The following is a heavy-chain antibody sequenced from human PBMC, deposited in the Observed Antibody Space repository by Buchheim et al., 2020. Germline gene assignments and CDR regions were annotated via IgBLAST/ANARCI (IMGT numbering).Heavy chain of an antibody. CDR3: ARDRPYYYDSSGYYTYFDY. Sequence: EVQLVESGGGLVQPGGSLRLSCAASGFTFSSYEMNWVRQAPGKGLEWVSYISSSGSTIYYADSVKGRFTISRDNAKNSRYLQMNSLRAEDTAVYYCARDRPYYYDSSGYYTYFDYWGQGTL. J-gene: IGHJ4*02. D-gene: IGHD3-22*01. CDR1: GFTFSSYE. CDR2: ISSSGSTI. V-gene: IGHV3-48*03.